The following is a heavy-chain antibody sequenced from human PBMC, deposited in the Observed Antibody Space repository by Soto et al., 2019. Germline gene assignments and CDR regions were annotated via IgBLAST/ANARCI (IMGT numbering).Heavy chain of an antibody. CDR3: ARARDGYNFLYEPT. D-gene: IGHD5-12*01. J-gene: IGHJ4*02. CDR1: GFTVSNNY. V-gene: IGHV3-53*01. Sequence: EVQLVESGGGLIQPGGSLRLSCAASGFTVSNNYMSWVRQAPGKGLEWVSVIYSGGTTYYADSVKGRFTISRDNSKNTVYLQMNRLRAEDTAVYYCARARDGYNFLYEPTWGQGPPVTVSS. CDR2: IYSGGTT.